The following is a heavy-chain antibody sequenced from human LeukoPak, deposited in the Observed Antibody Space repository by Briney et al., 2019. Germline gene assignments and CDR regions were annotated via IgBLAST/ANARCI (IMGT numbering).Heavy chain of an antibody. V-gene: IGHV3-21*01. J-gene: IGHJ4*02. CDR3: ARVPYCGGDCYAPTDS. Sequence: GGSLRLSCAASGFTFSSYSMNWVRQVPGTGLEWVSSISSSSTYIYYADPIKGRFTISRDNAKNSLYLQMNSLRAEDTAVYYCARVPYCGGDCYAPTDSWGQGTLVTVSS. D-gene: IGHD2-21*02. CDR2: ISSSSTYI. CDR1: GFTFSSYS.